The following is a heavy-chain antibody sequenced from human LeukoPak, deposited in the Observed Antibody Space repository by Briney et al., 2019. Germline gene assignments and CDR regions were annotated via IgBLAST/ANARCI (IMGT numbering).Heavy chain of an antibody. V-gene: IGHV3-9*01. Sequence: GGSLRLSCAASGFTFDDYAMHWVRQAPGKGLEWVSGISWNSGSIGYADSVKGRFTISRDNAKNSLYLQMNSLRAEDTALYYCAKDPEAVYGDYDFDYWGQGTLVTVSS. J-gene: IGHJ4*02. CDR1: GFTFDDYA. CDR2: ISWNSGSI. D-gene: IGHD4-17*01. CDR3: AKDPEAVYGDYDFDY.